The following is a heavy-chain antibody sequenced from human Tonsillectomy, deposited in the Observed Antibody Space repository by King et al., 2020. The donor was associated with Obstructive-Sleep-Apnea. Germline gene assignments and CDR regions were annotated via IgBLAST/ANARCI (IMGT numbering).Heavy chain of an antibody. J-gene: IGHJ4*02. CDR3: ARHERLFDY. CDR2: IWYDGSNK. Sequence: VQLVESGGGVVQPGRSLRLSCAASGFTFSSYGMHWVRQAPGKGLEWVAVIWYDGSNKYYADPVKGRFTISRDNSKNTLYLQMNSLRAEDTAVYYCARHERLFDYWGQGTLVTVSS. V-gene: IGHV3-33*01. CDR1: GFTFSSYG. D-gene: IGHD4-11*01.